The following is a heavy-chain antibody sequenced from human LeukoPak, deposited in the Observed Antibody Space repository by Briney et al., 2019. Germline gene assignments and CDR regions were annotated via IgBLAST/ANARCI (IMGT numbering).Heavy chain of an antibody. Sequence: GGALRLSCAASGFTFSSYWMHWVRQAPGKGLVWVSRINGNGISTDYADSVKGRFTISRDNAKNTLYLQMNSLRAEDTAVYYCARLSYRPESSIAARPYDYWGQGTLVTVSS. CDR2: INGNGIST. V-gene: IGHV3-74*01. J-gene: IGHJ4*02. D-gene: IGHD6-6*01. CDR3: ARLSYRPESSIAARPYDY. CDR1: GFTFSSYW.